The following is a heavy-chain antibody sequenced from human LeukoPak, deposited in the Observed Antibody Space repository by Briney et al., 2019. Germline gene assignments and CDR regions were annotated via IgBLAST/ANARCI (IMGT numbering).Heavy chain of an antibody. V-gene: IGHV3-30*03. CDR2: ISYDGSNK. CDR3: ARDREQPYYDFWSGYYTGTRNYYYYYGMDV. CDR1: GFTFSSYS. Sequence: GGSLRLSCAASGFTFSSYSMNWVRQVPGKGLEWVAVISYDGSNKYYADSVKGRFTISRDNSKNTLYLQMNSLRAEDTAVYYCARDREQPYYDFWSGYYTGTRNYYYYYGMDVWGQGTTVTVSS. D-gene: IGHD3-3*01. J-gene: IGHJ6*02.